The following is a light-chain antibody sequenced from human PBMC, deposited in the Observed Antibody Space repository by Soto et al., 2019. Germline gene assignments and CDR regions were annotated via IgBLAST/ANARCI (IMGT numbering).Light chain of an antibody. V-gene: IGLV2-14*01. CDR1: SSDVGGYNY. J-gene: IGLJ1*01. CDR3: TSYTSSNTLHV. Sequence: QSALTQPASVSGSPGQSITISCTGTSSDVGGYNYVSWYQQHPGKAPKLMIYEVSNRLSGVSNRFSGSKSGNTASLTISWLPAEHEADYYCTSYTSSNTLHVFGTATKLTVL. CDR2: EVS.